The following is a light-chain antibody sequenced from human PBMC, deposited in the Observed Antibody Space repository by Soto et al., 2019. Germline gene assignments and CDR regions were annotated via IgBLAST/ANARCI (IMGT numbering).Light chain of an antibody. CDR3: IQYQSYWT. CDR2: QAS. CDR1: QSISRQ. Sequence: DIQMTQSPSTLSASVGDRVSITCRASQSISRQLAWYQQKPGKAPNLLIYQASNLETGVPSRFTGSGSGTAFTITISSLQPDDLATYYCIQYQSYWTFGQGTKVEVK. J-gene: IGKJ1*01. V-gene: IGKV1-5*03.